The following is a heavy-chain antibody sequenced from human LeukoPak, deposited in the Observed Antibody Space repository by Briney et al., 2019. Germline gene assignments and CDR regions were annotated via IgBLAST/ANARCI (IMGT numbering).Heavy chain of an antibody. CDR2: MNPNSGNT. V-gene: IGHV1-8*01. D-gene: IGHD3-3*01. Sequence: ASVKVSCKASGYTFTSYDINWVRQATGQGLEWMGWMNPNSGNTGYAQKFQGRVTMTRDTSISTAYMELSRLRSDDTAVYYCARDPFTYYDFWSGYRDYWGQGTLVTVSS. CDR3: ARDPFTYYDFWSGYRDY. J-gene: IGHJ4*02. CDR1: GYTFTSYD.